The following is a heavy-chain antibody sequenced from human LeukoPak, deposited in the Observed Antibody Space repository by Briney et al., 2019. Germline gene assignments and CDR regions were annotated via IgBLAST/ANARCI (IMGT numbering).Heavy chain of an antibody. Sequence: PGGSLRLSCAAPGFTFSSYAMHWVRQAPGKGLEWVAVISYDGSNKYYADSVKGRFTISRDNSKNTLYLQMNSLRAEDTAVYYCARVPNEVVVVAALDYWGQGTLVTVSS. CDR2: ISYDGSNK. CDR1: GFTFSSYA. V-gene: IGHV3-30*04. CDR3: ARVPNEVVVVAALDY. J-gene: IGHJ4*02. D-gene: IGHD2-15*01.